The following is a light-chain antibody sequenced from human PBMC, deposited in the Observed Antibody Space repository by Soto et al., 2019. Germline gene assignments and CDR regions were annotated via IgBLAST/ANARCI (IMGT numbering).Light chain of an antibody. V-gene: IGKV3-20*01. CDR3: QQYGSSPPVWT. J-gene: IGKJ1*01. CDR1: QSVSSSY. CDR2: GAS. Sequence: EIVLTQSPGTLSLSPGERATLSCRASQSVSSSYLAWYQQKPGQALRLLIYGASSRATGIPDRFSGSGSGTDFTLTISRLEPEDFAVYYCQQYGSSPPVWTFGQGTKVEIK.